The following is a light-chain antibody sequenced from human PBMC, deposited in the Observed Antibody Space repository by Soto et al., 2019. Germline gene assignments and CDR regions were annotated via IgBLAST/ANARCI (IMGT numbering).Light chain of an antibody. V-gene: IGLV2-14*01. CDR2: EVS. J-gene: IGLJ2*01. CDR1: SSDVGGFNY. CDR3: SSHTSSTTVI. Sequence: QSALTQPASVSGFPGQSITISCSGTSSDVGGFNYVSWYQHHPGKAPKLIISEVSNRPSGVSNRFSGSKSGNTASLLISGLQAEDEADYFCSSHTSSTTVIFGGGTKLTVL.